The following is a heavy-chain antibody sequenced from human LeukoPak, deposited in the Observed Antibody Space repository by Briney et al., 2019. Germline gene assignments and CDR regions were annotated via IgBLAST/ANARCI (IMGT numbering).Heavy chain of an antibody. CDR1: GGSISSYY. J-gene: IGHJ3*02. D-gene: IGHD3-3*01. Sequence: SETLSLTCTVSGGSISSYYRSWIRQPPGKGLEWIGYIYYSGSTNYNPSLKSRVTISVDTSKNQFSLKLSSVTAADTAVYYCARPSGDFWSGYYAFDIWGQGTMVTVSS. V-gene: IGHV4-59*01. CDR3: ARPSGDFWSGYYAFDI. CDR2: IYYSGST.